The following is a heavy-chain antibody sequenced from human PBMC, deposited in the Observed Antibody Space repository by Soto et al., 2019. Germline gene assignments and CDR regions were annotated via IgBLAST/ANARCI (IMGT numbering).Heavy chain of an antibody. CDR2: ISASGST. Sequence: EVQLLDSGGDLVQPGGSLRLSCAASGFTFSSYAMSWVRQAPGKGLEWVSAISASGSTYYADSVKGRFTISRDNSKNTLYLQMNSLRAEDTAVYYCAKGSKCTTPSCSWHYYYYMDVWAKGSTVTVS. J-gene: IGHJ6*03. CDR1: GFTFSSYA. V-gene: IGHV3-23*01. D-gene: IGHD2-2*01. CDR3: AKGSKCTTPSCSWHYYYYMDV.